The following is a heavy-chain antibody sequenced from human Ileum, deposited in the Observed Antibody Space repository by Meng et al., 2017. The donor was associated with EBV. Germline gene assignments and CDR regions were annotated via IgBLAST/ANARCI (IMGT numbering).Heavy chain of an antibody. V-gene: IGHV3-73*02. Sequence: EVQLVESGGGLVQPGGSLILSCAASGFTFSGSTMHWVRQASGKGLEWVGRIRNKANSYATAYAASVKGRFTISRDDSKNTAYLQMNSLKTEDTAVYYCTRNLGYCSGGSCAWGQGTLGTVSS. CDR2: IRNKANSYAT. J-gene: IGHJ5*02. CDR1: GFTFSGST. CDR3: TRNLGYCSGGSCA. D-gene: IGHD2-15*01.